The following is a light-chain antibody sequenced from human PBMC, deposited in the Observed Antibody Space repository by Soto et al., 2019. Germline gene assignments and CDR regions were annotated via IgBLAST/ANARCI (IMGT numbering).Light chain of an antibody. CDR3: QQYLNWPWT. Sequence: EIVMMQSPATLSVSPGEGVTLSCTASHYINNYLAWYQQKPGQAPRLLISGASTRATGFPARFSGGGSGKEFTLTITSLQSEDFAVYYCQQYLNWPWTFGQGTKVEIK. CDR2: GAS. CDR1: HYINNY. V-gene: IGKV3-15*01. J-gene: IGKJ1*01.